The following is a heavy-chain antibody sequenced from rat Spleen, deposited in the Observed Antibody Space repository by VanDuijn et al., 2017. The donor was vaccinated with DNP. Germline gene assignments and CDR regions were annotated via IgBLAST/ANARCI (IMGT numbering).Heavy chain of an antibody. D-gene: IGHD1-2*01. CDR1: GFIFSSYW. CDR3: ARDNYSSYMPYYYAMDA. J-gene: IGHJ4*01. V-gene: IGHV5-58*01. CDR2: INTDGGST. Sequence: EVQLVESGGGSVQPGRSMKLSCAASGFIFSSYWMYWIRQAPGKGLEWVASINTDGGSTYYPDSVKGRFTVSRDNAKSTLYLQMDSLRSEETATYYCARDNYSSYMPYYYAMDAWGQGTSVTVSS.